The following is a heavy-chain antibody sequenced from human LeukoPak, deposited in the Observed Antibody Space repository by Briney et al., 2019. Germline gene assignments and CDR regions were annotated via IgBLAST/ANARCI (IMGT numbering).Heavy chain of an antibody. D-gene: IGHD5-12*01. CDR3: ARDFRDIVATIRYYGMDV. Sequence: SVKVSCKASGGTFSSYAISWVRQAPGQGLERMGGIIPIFGTANYAQKFQGRVTITADESTSTAYMELSSLRSEDTAVYYCARDFRDIVATIRYYGMDVWGQGTTVTVSS. V-gene: IGHV1-69*13. CDR1: GGTFSSYA. CDR2: IIPIFGTA. J-gene: IGHJ6*02.